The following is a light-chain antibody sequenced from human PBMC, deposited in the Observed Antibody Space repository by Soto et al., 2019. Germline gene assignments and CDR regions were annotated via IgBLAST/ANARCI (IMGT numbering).Light chain of an antibody. Sequence: QSALTQPASVSGSPGQSITISCTGTSSDIGAYNSVSWYQQYPGRAPKLMIYEVSNRPSGVPARFSASKSGNTASLTISGLQAEDEADYYCNSRGGSRPSSVFGTGTKLTVL. CDR2: EVS. J-gene: IGLJ1*01. CDR1: SSDIGAYNS. V-gene: IGLV2-14*01. CDR3: NSRGGSRPSSV.